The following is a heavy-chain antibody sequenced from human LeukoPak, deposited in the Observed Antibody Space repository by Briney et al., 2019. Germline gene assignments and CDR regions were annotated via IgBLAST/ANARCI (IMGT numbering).Heavy chain of an antibody. Sequence: PSETLSLTCTVSGGSISSSSYYWGWIRQPPGKGLEWIGSIYYSGSTYYNPSLKSRVTISVDTSKNQFSLKLSSVTAADTAVYYCARSYCGGNCYRNWFDPWGQGTLVTVSS. J-gene: IGHJ5*02. CDR3: ARSYCGGNCYRNWFDP. CDR2: IYYSGST. D-gene: IGHD2-21*02. CDR1: GGSISSSSYY. V-gene: IGHV4-39*07.